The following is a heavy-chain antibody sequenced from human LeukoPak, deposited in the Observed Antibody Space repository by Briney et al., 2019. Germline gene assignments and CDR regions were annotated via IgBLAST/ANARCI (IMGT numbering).Heavy chain of an antibody. D-gene: IGHD6-19*01. J-gene: IGHJ4*02. CDR2: ISSSGSTI. CDR1: GFTFSDYY. CDR3: ASPMQWLVQPDY. V-gene: IGHV3-11*04. Sequence: PAGSLRLSCAASGFTFSDYYMSWIRQGPGKGLEWVSYISSSGSTIYYADSVKGRFTISRDNAKNSLYLQMNSLRAEDTAVYYCASPMQWLVQPDYWGQGTLVTVSS.